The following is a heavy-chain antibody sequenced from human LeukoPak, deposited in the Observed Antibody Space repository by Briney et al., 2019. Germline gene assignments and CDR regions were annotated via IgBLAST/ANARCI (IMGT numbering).Heavy chain of an antibody. J-gene: IGHJ4*02. CDR1: GFTFSSYW. Sequence: GGSLRLFCAASGFTFSSYWLTWVRQAPGKGLEGVAGIKEEGGEKYNVDSVKGRFTSSRDNAKNSLYLQMNSLTAEDTGVYYCARDYGYNNDWFGAPFDYWGQGTLVTVSS. CDR3: ARDYGYNNDWFGAPFDY. CDR2: IKEEGGEK. D-gene: IGHD3-9*01. V-gene: IGHV3-7*01.